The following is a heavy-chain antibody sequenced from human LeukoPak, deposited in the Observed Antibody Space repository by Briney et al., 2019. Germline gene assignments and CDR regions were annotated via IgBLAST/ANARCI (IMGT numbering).Heavy chain of an antibody. CDR1: GYTFTSYG. J-gene: IGHJ5*02. Sequence: ASVKVSCKTSGYTFTSYGISWVRQAHGQGLEWMGWISAYNGNTKYAQNVQDSVTMTTDTSTGTAYMELTSLTSDDTAVYYCARSAYNSGWYYLPWGQGTLVTVSS. CDR2: ISAYNGNT. V-gene: IGHV1-18*01. CDR3: ARSAYNSGWYYLP. D-gene: IGHD6-19*01.